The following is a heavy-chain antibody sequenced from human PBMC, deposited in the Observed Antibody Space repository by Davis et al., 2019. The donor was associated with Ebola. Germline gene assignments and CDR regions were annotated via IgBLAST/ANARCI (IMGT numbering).Heavy chain of an antibody. D-gene: IGHD3-3*01. J-gene: IGHJ4*02. V-gene: IGHV1-18*04. CDR1: GYTFNSYV. Sequence: ASVKVSCKASGYTFNSYVISWVRQAPGQGLEWMGWISAYNGNTKYAQKLQGRVTMTTDTSTSTAYMELRSLRSDDTAVYYCAREKLGGSADYWGQGTLVTVSS. CDR3: AREKLGGSADY. CDR2: ISAYNGNT.